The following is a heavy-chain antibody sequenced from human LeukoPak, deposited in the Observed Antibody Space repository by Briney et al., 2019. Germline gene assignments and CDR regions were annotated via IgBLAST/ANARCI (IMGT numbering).Heavy chain of an antibody. CDR1: GYDFSTYW. CDR3: ARLSTATDAAGGY. CDR2: IYPGDSDT. Sequence: GESLKISCKGSGYDFSTYWIAWVRQMPGKGLEWMGIIYPGDSDTRYSPSFQGQVTISADKSISTAYLQWSSLKASDTAMYYCARLSTATDAAGGYWGQGTLVTVSS. V-gene: IGHV5-51*01. J-gene: IGHJ4*02. D-gene: IGHD5-18*01.